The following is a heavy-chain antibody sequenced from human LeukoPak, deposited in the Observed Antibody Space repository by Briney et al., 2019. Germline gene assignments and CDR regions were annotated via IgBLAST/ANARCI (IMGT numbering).Heavy chain of an antibody. V-gene: IGHV4-34*01. CDR2: INHSGST. CDR1: GGSFSGYY. CDR3: ASGGSSGYYFY. D-gene: IGHD3-22*01. Sequence: SETLSLTCAVYGGSFSGYYWSWIRQPPGKGLEWIGEINHSGSTYYNPSLKSRVTISVDTSKNQFSLKLSSVTAADTAVYYCASGGSSGYYFYWGQGTLVTVSS. J-gene: IGHJ4*02.